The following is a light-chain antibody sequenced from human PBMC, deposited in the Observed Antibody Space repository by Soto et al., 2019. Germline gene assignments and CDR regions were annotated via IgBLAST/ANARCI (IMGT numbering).Light chain of an antibody. V-gene: IGKV3-15*01. CDR1: QSVSSY. CDR3: QKYNQWPIN. J-gene: IGKJ5*01. Sequence: EIVLTQSPATLSLSPVERSTLSCRASQSVSSYLAWYQQKPGQAPRLLIHGAFTRATGIPARFSGSGSGTEFTLTISSLQSEDFAVFYCQKYNQWPINFGQGTRLEIK. CDR2: GAF.